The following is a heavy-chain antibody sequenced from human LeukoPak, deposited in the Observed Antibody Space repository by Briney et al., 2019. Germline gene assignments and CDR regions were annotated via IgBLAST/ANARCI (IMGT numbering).Heavy chain of an antibody. J-gene: IGHJ6*02. D-gene: IGHD4-17*01. CDR3: ARMRGRDYGVNCYGMDV. Sequence: ESGPALVKPTQTLTLTCTFSGFSLSTSGMCVSWIRQPPGKALEWLALIDWDDDKYYSTSLKTRLTISRDTSKNQVVLTMTNMDPVDTATYYCARMRGRDYGVNCYGMDVWGQGTTVTVSS. V-gene: IGHV2-70*01. CDR1: GFSLSTSGMC. CDR2: IDWDDDK.